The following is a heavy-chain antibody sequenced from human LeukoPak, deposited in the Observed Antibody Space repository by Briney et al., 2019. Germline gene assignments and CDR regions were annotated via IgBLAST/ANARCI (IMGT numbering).Heavy chain of an antibody. D-gene: IGHD6-13*01. CDR1: GFTFSSNG. J-gene: IGHJ4*02. CDR2: ISSDGSNK. Sequence: PGGSLRLSCAASGFTFSSNGMHWVRQAPGKGLEWVAVISSDGSNKYFADSVKGRFTVSRDNSKNTLYLQVNSLRVEDTAVYYCAKVGTGYSSGWSTIGGFDYLGQGTLVTVSS. CDR3: AKVGTGYSSGWSTIGGFDY. V-gene: IGHV3-30*18.